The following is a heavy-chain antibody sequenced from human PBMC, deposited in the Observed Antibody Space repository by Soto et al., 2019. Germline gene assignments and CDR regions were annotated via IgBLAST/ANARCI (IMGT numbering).Heavy chain of an antibody. D-gene: IGHD6-13*01. CDR3: AKGAFPGTSAPDRFAFDI. J-gene: IGHJ3*02. Sequence: PGGSLRLSCAASGFTFNNFGMHWVRQAPGRGLEWVAVISDDGDYQYYADSMNGRFTISRENSKNTLYLHLNSLGVEDTAVYYCAKGAFPGTSAPDRFAFDIWGQGTMVTVSS. CDR2: ISDDGDYQ. V-gene: IGHV3-30*18. CDR1: GFTFNNFG.